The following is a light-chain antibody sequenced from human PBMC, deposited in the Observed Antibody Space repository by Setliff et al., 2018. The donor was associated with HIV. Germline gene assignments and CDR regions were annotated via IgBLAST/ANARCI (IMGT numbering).Light chain of an antibody. CDR1: SSDVGGSNY. J-gene: IGLJ1*01. CDR3: CSYASTGSFV. V-gene: IGLV2-23*02. Sequence: QSVLTQPASVSGSPGQSITISCTGTSSDVGGSNYVSWYQQHPGKAPKLMIYEVSKWPSGVSNHFSGSKSGNTASLTISGLQTEDEAEYYCCSYASTGSFVFGTGTKVTVL. CDR2: EVS.